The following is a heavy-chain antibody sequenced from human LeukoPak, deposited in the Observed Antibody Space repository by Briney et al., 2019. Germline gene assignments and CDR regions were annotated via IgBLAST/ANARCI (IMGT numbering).Heavy chain of an antibody. CDR1: GGTFSTYV. CDR3: ARDSGSGNNDY. CDR2: IIPIFDTA. D-gene: IGHD1-26*01. V-gene: IGHV1-69*05. Sequence: SVKVSCKASGGTFSTYVISWVRQAPGQGLEWMGVIIPIFDTANYAQNFQGRVTFISNTSATTAFMELSSLRSEDAAVYYCARDSGSGNNDYWGQGTLVTVSS. J-gene: IGHJ4*02.